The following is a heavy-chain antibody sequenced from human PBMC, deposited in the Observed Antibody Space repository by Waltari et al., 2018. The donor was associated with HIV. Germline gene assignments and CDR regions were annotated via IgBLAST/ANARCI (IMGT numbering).Heavy chain of an antibody. CDR2: IYSSGST. CDR3: ARRVSSGSGILWFDP. V-gene: IGHV4-39*01. D-gene: IGHD3-10*01. CDR1: GASISRSSYY. J-gene: IGHJ5*02. Sequence: QLQVQESGPGLVKLSETLSLTCTVSGASISRSSYYWAWIRQPPGKGLEWIGSIYSSGSTYYNPSLKSRVTMSVDTSKNQFSLKLRYVTAADTAVYYCARRVSSGSGILWFDPWGQGTLVTVSS.